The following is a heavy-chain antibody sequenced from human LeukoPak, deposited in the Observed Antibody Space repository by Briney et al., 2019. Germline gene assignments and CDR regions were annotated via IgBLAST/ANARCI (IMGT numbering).Heavy chain of an antibody. CDR1: GGSISSYY. CDR3: ARGQVYFDY. Sequence: SETLSLTCTVSGGSISSYYWSWIRQPPGKGLEYIGYIYYSGYTTYNPSLKSRVTISLDTSRNKLSLKLSSVTAADTAVYYCARGQVYFDYWGQGTLVTVSS. J-gene: IGHJ4*02. CDR2: IYYSGYT. V-gene: IGHV4-59*01.